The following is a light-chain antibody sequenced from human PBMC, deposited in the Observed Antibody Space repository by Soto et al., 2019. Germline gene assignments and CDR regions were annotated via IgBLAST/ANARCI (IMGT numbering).Light chain of an antibody. Sequence: QSVLIQSPSASGTPGQRVTLSFSGSRSNIGSNTVNWYQQVPGMAPRLLIYTNNQRPSGVPDRFSGSTSGTSDSLAISGLQSEDEAEYYCAAWDDSLNGLVFGGGTKRPVL. CDR1: RSNIGSNT. CDR2: TNN. V-gene: IGLV1-44*01. J-gene: IGLJ3*02. CDR3: AAWDDSLNGLV.